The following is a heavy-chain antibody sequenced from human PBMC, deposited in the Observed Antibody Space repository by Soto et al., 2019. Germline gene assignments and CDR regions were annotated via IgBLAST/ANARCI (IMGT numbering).Heavy chain of an antibody. CDR2: IYYSGST. V-gene: IGHV4-61*01. J-gene: IGHJ4*02. CDR1: GGSVSSGSYY. CDR3: AGLGYSKWDFDY. D-gene: IGHD4-4*01. Sequence: SETLSLTCTVSGGSVSSGSYYWSWIRQPPGKGLEWIGYIYYSGSTNYNPSLKSRVTISVDTPKNQFSLKLSSVTAADTAVYYCAGLGYSKWDFDYWGQGTLVTVSS.